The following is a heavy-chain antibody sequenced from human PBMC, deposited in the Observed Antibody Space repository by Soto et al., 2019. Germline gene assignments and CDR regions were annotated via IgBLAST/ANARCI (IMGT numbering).Heavy chain of an antibody. CDR1: GGSISSYY. V-gene: IGHV4-59*01. J-gene: IGHJ4*02. CDR3: ASGAPNSNEWLIELDY. Sequence: QVQLQESGPGLVKPSETLSLTCTVSGGSISSYYWSWIRQPPGTGLDWIVYIYYTGITNYNPSLKRRFIIAQDMPKNQFSLKLSSVTAPDTAVYYCASGAPNSNEWLIELDYWGPGTLLAVST. D-gene: IGHD5-12*01. CDR2: IYYTGIT.